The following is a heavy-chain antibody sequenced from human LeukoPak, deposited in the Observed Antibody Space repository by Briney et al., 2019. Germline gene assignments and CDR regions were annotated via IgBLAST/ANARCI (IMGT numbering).Heavy chain of an antibody. Sequence: ASVKVSCKASGYTFTGYYMHWVRQAPGQGLEWMGWINPNSGGTNYAQKFQGRVTMTRDTSISTAYMELSRLRSDDTAVYYCAREIGRDYGDYGGWFDPWGQGTLVTVSS. V-gene: IGHV1-2*02. CDR2: INPNSGGT. D-gene: IGHD4-17*01. CDR3: AREIGRDYGDYGGWFDP. J-gene: IGHJ5*02. CDR1: GYTFTGYY.